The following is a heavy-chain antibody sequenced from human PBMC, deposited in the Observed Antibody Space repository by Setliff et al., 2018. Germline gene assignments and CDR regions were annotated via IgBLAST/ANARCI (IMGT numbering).Heavy chain of an antibody. CDR2: IYHSGRN. J-gene: IGHJ4*02. D-gene: IGHD3-22*01. CDR3: ARHYYDSGGYYIDY. CDR1: GYSISSDSY. Sequence: PSETLSLTCAVSGYSISSDSYWGWIRQPPGKGLEWIGSIYHSGRNYYNPSLKSRVIISVDTSKNQFSLKLSSVTAADTAVYYCARHYYDSGGYYIDYWGQGTLVTVS. V-gene: IGHV4-38-2*01.